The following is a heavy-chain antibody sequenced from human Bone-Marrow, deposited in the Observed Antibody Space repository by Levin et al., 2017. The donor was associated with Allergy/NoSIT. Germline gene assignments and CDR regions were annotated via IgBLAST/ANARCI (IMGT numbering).Heavy chain of an antibody. CDR1: GFIFSNYA. J-gene: IGHJ4*02. Sequence: AGGSLRLSCAASGFIFSNYAMNWVRQAPGKGLEWVSQISGSGGNTHYADSVKGRFTFSRDKSKNTLYLQMNSLRAEDTAVYYCAGYDTSAYHSPFDYWGQGALVTVSS. CDR3: AGYDTSAYHSPFDY. D-gene: IGHD3-22*01. CDR2: ISGSGGNT. V-gene: IGHV3-23*01.